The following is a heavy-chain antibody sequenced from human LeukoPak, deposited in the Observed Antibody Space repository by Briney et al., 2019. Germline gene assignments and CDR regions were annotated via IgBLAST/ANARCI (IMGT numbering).Heavy chain of an antibody. Sequence: GGSLRLSCAASGFTFSSYWMSWVGQAPGKGLEWVANIKKDGGEKYYVDSVKGRFTISRDNAKNTLYLRMNSLRADDTAVYYCVKDSPPRYSGSPPAYWGQGTLVTVSS. V-gene: IGHV3-7*03. J-gene: IGHJ4*02. CDR1: GFTFSSYW. CDR3: VKDSPPRYSGSPPAY. D-gene: IGHD1-26*01. CDR2: IKKDGGEK.